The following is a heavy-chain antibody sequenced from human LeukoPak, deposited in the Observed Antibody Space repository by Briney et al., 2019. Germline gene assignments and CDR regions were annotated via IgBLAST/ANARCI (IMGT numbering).Heavy chain of an antibody. CDR3: VKDEGLYYDFWSGYYFFDY. Sequence: GGSLRLSCAASGFTFSDHYIDWVRQAPGQGLEWVAVISYDGSNKYYEDSVKGRFTISRDNSKNTLYLQMNSLRDEDTAVYYCVKDEGLYYDFWSGYYFFDYWGQGTLVTVSS. CDR2: ISYDGSNK. CDR1: GFTFSDHY. J-gene: IGHJ4*02. D-gene: IGHD3-3*01. V-gene: IGHV3-30*18.